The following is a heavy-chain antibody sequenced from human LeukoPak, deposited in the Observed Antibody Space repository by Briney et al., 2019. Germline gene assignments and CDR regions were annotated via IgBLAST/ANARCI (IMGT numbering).Heavy chain of an antibody. D-gene: IGHD3-9*01. CDR2: ISGSGGST. J-gene: IGHJ4*02. CDR1: GFTFSSYA. Sequence: GGSLRLSCAASGFTFSSYAMSWVRQAPGKRLEWVSAISGSGGSTYYADSVKGRFTISRDNSKNTLYLQMNSLRAEDTAVYYCATTSYDILGYHDYWGQGTLVTVSS. V-gene: IGHV3-23*01. CDR3: ATTSYDILGYHDY.